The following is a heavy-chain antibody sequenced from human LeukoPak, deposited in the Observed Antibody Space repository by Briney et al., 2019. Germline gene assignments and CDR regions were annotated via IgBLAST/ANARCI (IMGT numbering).Heavy chain of an antibody. Sequence: ASVKVSCKASGYTFTGYYMHWVRQAPGQGLEWMGWINPNSGGTNYAQKFQGRVTMTRDTSISTAYMELSRLRSDDTAAYYCARGTYDSSGYYYPDLDYWGQGTLVTVSS. V-gene: IGHV1-2*02. CDR3: ARGTYDSSGYYYPDLDY. J-gene: IGHJ4*02. CDR2: INPNSGGT. D-gene: IGHD3-22*01. CDR1: GYTFTGYY.